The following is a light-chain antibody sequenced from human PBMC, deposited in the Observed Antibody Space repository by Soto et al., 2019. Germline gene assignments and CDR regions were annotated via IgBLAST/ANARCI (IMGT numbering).Light chain of an antibody. J-gene: IGLJ2*01. CDR2: EVS. V-gene: IGLV2-14*03. CDR1: SSDVGGYNF. Sequence: QSALTQPASLSGSPGQSITISCSGTSSDVGGYNFVSWYQQHPGKPPKLIIYEVSDRPSGLSNRFSGSKSGNVASLTISGRQAEDQADYYCSSYTSVSTQVFGGGTKLTVL. CDR3: SSYTSVSTQV.